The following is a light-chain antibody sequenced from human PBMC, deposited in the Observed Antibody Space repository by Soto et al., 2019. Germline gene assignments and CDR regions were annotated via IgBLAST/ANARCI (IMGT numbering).Light chain of an antibody. V-gene: IGKV1-5*03. CDR1: QSISNL. Sequence: DIQMTQSPSTLSASVGDRVTITCRASQSISNLLAWYQQKPGRAPTLLIYKASTLESGVPSRFSGSGSGTEFSLTISSLQPGDLATYYGQQYTGYPLTFGQGTRLEIK. J-gene: IGKJ5*01. CDR3: QQYTGYPLT. CDR2: KAS.